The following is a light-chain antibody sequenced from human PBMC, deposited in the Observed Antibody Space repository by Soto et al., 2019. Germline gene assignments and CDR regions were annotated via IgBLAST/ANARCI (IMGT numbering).Light chain of an antibody. CDR3: QQYGSSPPT. CDR2: GAS. CDR1: QSVSSSY. Sequence: EIVLTQSPGTLSLSPGERATFSCRASQSVSSSYLAWYQQKPGQAPRLLINGASSRATGIPDRFSGSGSGTDFTLTISRLEPEDFRVYYCQQYGSSPPTFGPGTKADIK. J-gene: IGKJ3*01. V-gene: IGKV3-20*01.